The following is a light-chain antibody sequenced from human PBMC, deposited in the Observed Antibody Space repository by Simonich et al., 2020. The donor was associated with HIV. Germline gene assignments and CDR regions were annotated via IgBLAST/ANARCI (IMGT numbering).Light chain of an antibody. Sequence: ENVLTQSPGTLSLSPGERATLSCRASQSVSSNYLAWYQQKPGLAPRLLIYDASRRATGIPDRCSGSGSGTDFTLTISRLEPEDFAVYYCQQYGGSPLTFGGGTKVEIK. CDR2: DAS. CDR1: QSVSSNY. J-gene: IGKJ4*01. CDR3: QQYGGSPLT. V-gene: IGKV3D-20*01.